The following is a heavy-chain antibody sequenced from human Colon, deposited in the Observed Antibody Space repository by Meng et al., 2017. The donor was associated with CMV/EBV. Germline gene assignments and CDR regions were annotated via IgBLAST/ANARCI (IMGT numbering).Heavy chain of an antibody. Sequence: NFSGYAISWVRQAPGQGLGGKGGIGPNLGRANYAQKFQGRVTITADKSTSTAYMELSSLRSEDTAVYYCARDHLRAYSYGPMHAFDIWGQGTMVTVSS. D-gene: IGHD5-18*01. J-gene: IGHJ3*02. V-gene: IGHV1-69*10. CDR2: IGPNLGRA. CDR3: ARDHLRAYSYGPMHAFDI. CDR1: NFSGYA.